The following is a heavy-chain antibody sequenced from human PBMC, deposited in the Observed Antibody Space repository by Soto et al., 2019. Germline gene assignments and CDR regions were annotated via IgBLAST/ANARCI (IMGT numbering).Heavy chain of an antibody. V-gene: IGHV4-31*03. J-gene: IGHJ4*02. CDR1: GGSISSGGYY. Sequence: SETLSLTCTVSGGSISSGGYYWSWIRQHPGKGLEWIGYIYYSGSTYYNPSLKSRVTISVDTSKNQFSLKLSSVTAADTAVYYCARVGEVDTAMVDCWGQGTLATVYS. CDR2: IYYSGST. CDR3: ARVGEVDTAMVDC. D-gene: IGHD5-18*01.